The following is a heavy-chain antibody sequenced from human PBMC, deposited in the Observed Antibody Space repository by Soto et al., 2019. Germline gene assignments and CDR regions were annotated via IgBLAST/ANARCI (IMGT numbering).Heavy chain of an antibody. CDR2: ISTDASST. V-gene: IGHV3-74*01. CDR3: ARLPNKSPQN. CDR1: GFTFSSYW. Sequence: EVHLVESGGGLVQPGGSLRLSCAASGFTFSSYWMHWVRQAPGKGLVWVSSISTDASSTSYADPVKGRFTICRDIAKNTLYLQMNSVRAEDTAVYYCARLPNKSPQNWGQGTLVIVSP. J-gene: IGHJ1*01.